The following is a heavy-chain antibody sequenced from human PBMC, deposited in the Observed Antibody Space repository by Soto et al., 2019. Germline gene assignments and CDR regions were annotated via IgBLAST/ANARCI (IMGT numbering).Heavy chain of an antibody. V-gene: IGHV3-30*18. Sequence: ESGGGVVQPGRSLRLSCAASGFTFSSYGMHWVRQAPGKGLEWVAVISYDGSNKYYADSVKGRFTISRDNSKNTLYLQMNSLRAEDTAVYYCAKGPYGSGSFNPWGQGTLVTVSS. CDR2: ISYDGSNK. J-gene: IGHJ5*02. D-gene: IGHD1-26*01. CDR1: GFTFSSYG. CDR3: AKGPYGSGSFNP.